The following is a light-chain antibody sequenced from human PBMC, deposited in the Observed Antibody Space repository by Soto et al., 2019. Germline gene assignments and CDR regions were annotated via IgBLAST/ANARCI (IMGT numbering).Light chain of an antibody. J-gene: IGKJ1*01. CDR2: GAS. CDR3: QQYGSLPRT. CDR1: QSVSSSH. Sequence: EIGLTQSPGTLSLSPGERATLSCRASQSVSSSHLAWYQQKPGQAPRLLIYGASSRATGIPDRFSGSGSGTDFTLTISRLEPEDFAVYYCQQYGSLPRTFGQGTEVEIK. V-gene: IGKV3-20*01.